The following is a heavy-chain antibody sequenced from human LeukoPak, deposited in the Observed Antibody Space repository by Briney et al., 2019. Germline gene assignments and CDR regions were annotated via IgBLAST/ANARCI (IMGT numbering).Heavy chain of an antibody. CDR3: ARDRAWNYFDY. CDR1: GFTFSSYA. Sequence: GGSLRLSCAVSGFTFSSYAMHWVRQAPGKGLEWVAIISNDGSRKYYAHSVEGRFTISRDNSKNTLYLQMDSLRAEDTAVYYCARDRAWNYFDYWGQGTLVTVSS. J-gene: IGHJ4*02. CDR2: ISNDGSRK. D-gene: IGHD3-3*01. V-gene: IGHV3-30*03.